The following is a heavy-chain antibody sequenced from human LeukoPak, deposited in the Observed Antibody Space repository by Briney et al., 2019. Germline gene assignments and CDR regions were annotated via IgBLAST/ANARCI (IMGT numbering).Heavy chain of an antibody. J-gene: IGHJ4*02. D-gene: IGHD3-10*01. CDR3: AGFTFFRGVITFDY. CDR1: GGSISSYY. CDR2: IYYSGST. Sequence: PSETLSPTCTVSGGSISSYYWSWIRQPPGKGLEWIGYIYYSGSTNYNPSLKSRVTISVDTSKNQFSLKLSSVTAADTAVYSCAGFTFFRGVITFDYWGQGTLVTVSS. V-gene: IGHV4-59*08.